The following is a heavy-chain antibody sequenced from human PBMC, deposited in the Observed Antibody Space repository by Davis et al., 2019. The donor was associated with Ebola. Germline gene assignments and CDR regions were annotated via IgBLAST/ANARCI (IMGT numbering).Heavy chain of an antibody. CDR2: INPNSGGT. V-gene: IGHV1-2*06. J-gene: IGHJ4*02. CDR3: ARDLISFGRRSGPLPSY. Sequence: AASVKVSCKASGYTFTGYYMHWVRQAPGQGLEWMGRINPNSGGTNYAQKFQGRVTMTRDTSISTAYMELSRLRSDDTAVYYCARDLISFGRRSGPLPSYWGQGTLVTVSS. D-gene: IGHD3-16*01. CDR1: GYTFTGYY.